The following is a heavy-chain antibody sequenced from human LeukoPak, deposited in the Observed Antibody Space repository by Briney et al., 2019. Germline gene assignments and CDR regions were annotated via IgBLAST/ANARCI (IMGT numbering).Heavy chain of an antibody. Sequence: GGSLRLSCAASGFTFSSYEMNWVRQAPGKGLEWVSYISSSGSTKYYADSVKGRFTISRDNAKNSLYLQMNSLRAEDTAVYYCARDHVVAVLRFLEWLSVGMDVWGKGTTVTVSS. V-gene: IGHV3-48*03. CDR1: GFTFSSYE. D-gene: IGHD3-3*01. CDR3: ARDHVVAVLRFLEWLSVGMDV. J-gene: IGHJ6*03. CDR2: ISSSGSTK.